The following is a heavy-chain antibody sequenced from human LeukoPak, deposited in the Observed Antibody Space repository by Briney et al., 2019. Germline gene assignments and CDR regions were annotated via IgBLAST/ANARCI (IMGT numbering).Heavy chain of an antibody. D-gene: IGHD1-26*01. CDR2: IIPIFGTA. J-gene: IGHJ4*02. V-gene: IGHV1-69*13. CDR1: GGTFSSYA. CDR3: ARVWVGATKAGYGY. Sequence: ASVKVSCKASGGTFSSYAISWVRQAPGQGLEWMGGIIPIFGTANYAQKFQGRVTITADESTSTAYMELSSLRSDDTAVYYCARVWVGATKAGYGYWGQGTLVTVSS.